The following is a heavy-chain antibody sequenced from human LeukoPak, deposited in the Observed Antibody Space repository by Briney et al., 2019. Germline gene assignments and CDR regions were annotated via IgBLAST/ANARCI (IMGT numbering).Heavy chain of an antibody. V-gene: IGHV1-8*02. Sequence: ASVKVSCKASEGTFSNYAISWVRQAPGQGLEWMGWMNPNSGNTGYAQKFQGRVTMTRNTSISTAYMELSSLRSEDTAVYYCAGDPGYYGSGSYYNADDAFDIWGQGTMVTVSS. J-gene: IGHJ3*02. D-gene: IGHD3-10*01. CDR3: AGDPGYYGSGSYYNADDAFDI. CDR2: MNPNSGNT. CDR1: EGTFSNYA.